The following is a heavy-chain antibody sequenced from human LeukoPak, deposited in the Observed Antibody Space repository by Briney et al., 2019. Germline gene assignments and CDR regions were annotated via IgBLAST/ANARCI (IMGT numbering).Heavy chain of an antibody. D-gene: IGHD3-9*01. Sequence: GGSLRLSCAASGFPFSSLDMHWVRQPPGRGLEWVSGIKTTGDTSYSGSVKGRFTISRENAKNSLYLQINNLRDGDTAVYYCARAHYDILTGYYHFDYWGQGTLVTVSS. CDR3: ARAHYDILTGYYHFDY. CDR2: IKTTGDT. J-gene: IGHJ4*02. V-gene: IGHV3-13*01. CDR1: GFPFSSLD.